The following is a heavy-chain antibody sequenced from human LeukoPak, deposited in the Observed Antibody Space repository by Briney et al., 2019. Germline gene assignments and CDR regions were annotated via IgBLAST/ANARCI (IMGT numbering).Heavy chain of an antibody. D-gene: IGHD6-6*01. CDR3: ARDGIAARLFDY. V-gene: IGHV1-69*13. J-gene: IGHJ4*02. CDR1: GGTFSSYA. CDR2: IIPIFGTA. Sequence: SVKVSXKASGGTFSSYAISWVRQAPGQGLEWMGGIIPIFGTANYAQKFQGRVTVTADESTSAAYMELSSLRSEDTAVYYCARDGIAARLFDYWGQGTLVTVSS.